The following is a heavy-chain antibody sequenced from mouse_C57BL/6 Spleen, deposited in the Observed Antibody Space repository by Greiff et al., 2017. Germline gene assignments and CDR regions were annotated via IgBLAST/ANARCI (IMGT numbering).Heavy chain of an antibody. Sequence: QVHVKQSGAELVKPGASVKMSCKASGYTFTSYWITWVKQRPGQGLEWIGDIYPGSGSTNYNEKFKSKATLTVDTSSSTAYMQLSSLTSEDSAVYYCARIYYSKGYFDYWGQGTTLTVSS. J-gene: IGHJ2*01. D-gene: IGHD2-5*01. CDR2: IYPGSGST. V-gene: IGHV1-55*01. CDR1: GYTFTSYW. CDR3: ARIYYSKGYFDY.